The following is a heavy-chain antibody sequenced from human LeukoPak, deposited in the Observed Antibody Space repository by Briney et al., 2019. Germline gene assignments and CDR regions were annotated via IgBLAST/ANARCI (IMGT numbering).Heavy chain of an antibody. CDR2: ISHSGIT. V-gene: IGHV4-34*01. CDR1: GESSSGCY. Sequence: SETLSLTCAVHGESSSGCYWSWIRQPPGKGLEWIGEISHSGITNYNPSLKSRVTISVDTSKNLFSLKLTSVTAADTAVYYCARDEMEHSGSYHDFWGKGTLVSVSS. J-gene: IGHJ4*02. D-gene: IGHD1-26*01. CDR3: ARDEMEHSGSYHDF.